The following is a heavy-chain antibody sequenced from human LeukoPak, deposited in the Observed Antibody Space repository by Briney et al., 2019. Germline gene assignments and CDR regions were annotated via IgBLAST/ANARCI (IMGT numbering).Heavy chain of an antibody. CDR2: IYHSGST. V-gene: IGHV4-4*01. J-gene: IGHJ6*03. Sequence: TSETLSLTCAVSGGSISSSNWWSWVRQPPGKGLEWIGEIYHSGSTNYNPSLKSRVTISVDKSKNQFSLKLSSVTAADTAVYCCASYDRGSLYYMDVWGKGTTVTVSS. D-gene: IGHD3-16*01. CDR1: GGSISSSNW. CDR3: ASYDRGSLYYMDV.